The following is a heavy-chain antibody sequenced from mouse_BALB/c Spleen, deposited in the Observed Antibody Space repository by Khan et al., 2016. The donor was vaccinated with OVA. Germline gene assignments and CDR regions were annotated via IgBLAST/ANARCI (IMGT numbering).Heavy chain of an antibody. Sequence: EVQLVESGGDLVKPGGSLKLSCAASGFTFSSYSMSWVRQTPYKRLEWVASISSGGDSIYYPDSVKGRFTISRDNAKNTLYLQMSDLKSEDTAMYYCADHLTGSFAYWGQGTLVTVSA. CDR2: ISSGGDSI. J-gene: IGHJ3*01. CDR1: GFTFSSYS. CDR3: ADHLTGSFAY. V-gene: IGHV5-6*01. D-gene: IGHD4-1*01.